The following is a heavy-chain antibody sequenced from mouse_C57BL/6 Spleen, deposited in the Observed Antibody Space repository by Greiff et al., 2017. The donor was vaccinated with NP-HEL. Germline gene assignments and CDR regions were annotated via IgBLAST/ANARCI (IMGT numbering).Heavy chain of an antibody. J-gene: IGHJ3*01. CDR1: GYTFTDYY. Sequence: EVQLQQSGPELVKPGASVKISCKASGYTFTDYYMNWVKQSHGKSLEWIGDINPNNGGTSYNQKFKGKATLTVDKSSSTAYMELRSLTSEDSAVYDCARGGSYDGYCTLFAYWGQGTLVTVSA. CDR2: INPNNGGT. V-gene: IGHV1-26*01. D-gene: IGHD2-3*01. CDR3: ARGGSYDGYCTLFAY.